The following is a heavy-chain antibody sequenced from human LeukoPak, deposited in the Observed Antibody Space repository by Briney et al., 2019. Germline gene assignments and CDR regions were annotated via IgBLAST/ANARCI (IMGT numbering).Heavy chain of an antibody. D-gene: IGHD4/OR15-4a*01. CDR1: GASINSHY. Sequence: SETLSLTCSVSGASINSHYWTWIRQPAGKGLEWIGRIYISGSTNYSPSLKSRVTMSVDASKNQFSLNLISVTAADTAVYYCARALNPLTGTYYFDYWGQGTLVTVSS. CDR3: ARALNPLTGTYYFDY. J-gene: IGHJ4*02. V-gene: IGHV4-4*07. CDR2: IYISGST.